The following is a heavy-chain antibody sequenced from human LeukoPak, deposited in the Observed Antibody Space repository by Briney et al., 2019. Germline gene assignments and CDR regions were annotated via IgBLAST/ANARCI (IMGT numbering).Heavy chain of an antibody. V-gene: IGHV3-30*18. CDR1: GFTFSSYG. Sequence: SGGSLRLSCAASGFTFSSYGMHWVRQAPGKGLEWVAVISYDGSNKYYADSVKGRFTISRDNSKNTLYLQMNSLRAEDTAVYYCAKDPSTSEGGSGYDFALLFDYWGQGTLVTVSS. CDR3: AKDPSTSEGGSGYDFALLFDY. J-gene: IGHJ4*02. D-gene: IGHD5-12*01. CDR2: ISYDGSNK.